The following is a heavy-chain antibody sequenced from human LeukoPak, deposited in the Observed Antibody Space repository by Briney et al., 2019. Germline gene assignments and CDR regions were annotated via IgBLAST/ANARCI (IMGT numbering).Heavy chain of an antibody. Sequence: GGSLRLSCAASGFTVSSNYMSWVRQAPGKGLEWVSVIYSGGSTYYADSVKGRFTISRDNSKNTLYLQMNSLRAEDTAVYYCARDRGYSYGLDYWGQGTLVIVSS. CDR1: GFTVSSNY. CDR3: ARDRGYSYGLDY. J-gene: IGHJ4*02. V-gene: IGHV3-53*01. D-gene: IGHD5-18*01. CDR2: IYSGGST.